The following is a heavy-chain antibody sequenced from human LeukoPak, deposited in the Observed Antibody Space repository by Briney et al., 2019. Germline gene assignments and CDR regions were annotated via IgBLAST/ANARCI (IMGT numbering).Heavy chain of an antibody. J-gene: IGHJ4*02. CDR2: IYYSGTT. CDR3: ARAMWGFWSGHPFDY. Sequence: SETLSLTCTVSGGSISSYYWSWIRQPPGKGLGWIGYIYYSGTTNYNPSLKSRVTISVDASKNQFSLKLSSVTAADTAVYYCARAMWGFWSGHPFDYWGQGTLVTVSS. V-gene: IGHV4-59*01. CDR1: GGSISSYY. D-gene: IGHD3-3*01.